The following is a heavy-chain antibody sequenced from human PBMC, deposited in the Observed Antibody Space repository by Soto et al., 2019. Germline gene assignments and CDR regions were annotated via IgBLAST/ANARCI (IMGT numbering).Heavy chain of an antibody. CDR1: GGSISSYY. V-gene: IGHV4-59*08. CDR2: IYYSGST. J-gene: IGHJ6*03. CDR3: ARPLILTGYYGYYMDV. D-gene: IGHD3-9*01. Sequence: SETQSLTCTVSGGSISSYYGSWIRQPQGKGLEWIGYIYYSGSTNYNPSLKSRVTISVDTSKNQFSLKLSSVTAADTAVYYCARPLILTGYYGYYMDVWGKGTTVTVSS.